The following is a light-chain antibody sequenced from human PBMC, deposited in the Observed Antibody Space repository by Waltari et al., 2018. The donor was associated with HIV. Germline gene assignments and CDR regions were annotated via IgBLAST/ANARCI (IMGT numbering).Light chain of an antibody. CDR3: QQYDSYPLT. J-gene: IGKJ4*01. V-gene: IGKV1D-16*01. CDR1: QRISRW. Sequence: DIQMTQSPSSSSASVGDRVTITFRAYQRISRWVAWYQHKPGKAPKCLIYALSSLQSGVPSRFSGSGSGTNFTLIISSLQPEDFATYYCQQYDSYPLTFGGGTKVEIK. CDR2: ALS.